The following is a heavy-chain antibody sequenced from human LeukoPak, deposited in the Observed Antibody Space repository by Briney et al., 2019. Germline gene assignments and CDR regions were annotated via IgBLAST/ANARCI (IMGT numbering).Heavy chain of an antibody. CDR1: GFTFSSYW. D-gene: IGHD6-19*01. Sequence: GGSLRLSCEASGFTFSSYWMSWVRQAPGKGLEWVAHIKEDESDEYYVDSVRGRFTISRDNSKNTLYLQMNSLRADDTAVYYCARSLAVAGSPDYFDYWGQGTLVTVSS. CDR3: ARSLAVAGSPDYFDY. CDR2: IKEDESDE. J-gene: IGHJ4*02. V-gene: IGHV3-7*03.